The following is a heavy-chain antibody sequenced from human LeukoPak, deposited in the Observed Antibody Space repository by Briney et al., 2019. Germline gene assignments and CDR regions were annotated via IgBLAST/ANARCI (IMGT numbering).Heavy chain of an antibody. CDR2: IWYDGSNK. V-gene: IGHV3-33*08. CDR1: GFTFSSYG. CDR3: ARDSRYSYGYALSY. Sequence: QAGGSLRLSCAASGFTFSSYGMHWVRQAPGKGLEWVAVIWYDGSNKYYADSVKGRFTISRDNSKNTLYLQMNSLRAEDTAVYYCARDSRYSYGYALSYWGQGTLVTVSS. D-gene: IGHD5-18*01. J-gene: IGHJ4*02.